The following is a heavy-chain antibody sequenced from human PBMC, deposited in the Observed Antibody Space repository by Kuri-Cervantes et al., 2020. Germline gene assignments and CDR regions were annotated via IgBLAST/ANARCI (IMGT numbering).Heavy chain of an antibody. CDR2: ISSSGSTI. D-gene: IGHD3-22*01. CDR3: ARGSPRLLGLRGAGWFDP. J-gene: IGHJ5*02. V-gene: IGHV3-11*01. Sequence: GESLKISCAASGFTFSDYYMSWIRQAPGKGLEWVSYISSSGSTIYYADSVKGRFTISRDNAKNSLYLQMNSLRAADTAVYYCARGSPRLLGLRGAGWFDPWGQGTLVTVSS. CDR1: GFTFSDYY.